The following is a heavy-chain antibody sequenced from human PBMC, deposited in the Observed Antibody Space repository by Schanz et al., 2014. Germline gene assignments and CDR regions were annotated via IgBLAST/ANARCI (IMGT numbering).Heavy chain of an antibody. CDR1: GFIFSNFA. J-gene: IGHJ4*02. CDR2: ISGSGAGT. D-gene: IGHD3-10*01. Sequence: EVQLVESGGGLVQPGGSLRLSCAASGFIFSNFAMEWVRQAPGKGLEWVSAISGSGAGTYYADSVKGRFTFSRDNSKNTPYLQMNSLRAEDTAIYYCAKDPYGSGNHYTYWGRGALVSVSS. V-gene: IGHV3-23*04. CDR3: AKDPYGSGNHYTY.